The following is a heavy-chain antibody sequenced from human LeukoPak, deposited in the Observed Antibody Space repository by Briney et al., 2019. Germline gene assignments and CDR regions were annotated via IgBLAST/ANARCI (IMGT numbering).Heavy chain of an antibody. CDR1: GFTFDDYG. V-gene: IGHV3-21*01. D-gene: IGHD3-22*01. Sequence: PGGSLRLSCAASGFTFDDYGMNWVRQAPGKGLEWVSSISSSSSYIYYADSVKGRFTISRDNAKNSLYLQMNSLRAEDTAVYYCATPYYYDSSGYYAYWGQGTLVTVSS. CDR2: ISSSSSYI. J-gene: IGHJ4*02. CDR3: ATPYYYDSSGYYAY.